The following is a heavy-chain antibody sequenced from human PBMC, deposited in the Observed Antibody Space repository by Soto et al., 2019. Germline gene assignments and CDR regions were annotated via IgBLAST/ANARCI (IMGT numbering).Heavy chain of an antibody. V-gene: IGHV3-30*18. J-gene: IGHJ6*02. CDR3: AKFKSPGYYYYGMDV. CDR2: ISYDGSNK. D-gene: IGHD2-8*02. CDR1: GFTFSSYG. Sequence: QVQLVESGGGVVQPGRSLRLSCAASGFTFSSYGMHWVRQAPGKGLEWVAVISYDGSNKYYADSVKGRFTISRDNSKNTLYLQMNSLRAEDTAVYYCAKFKSPGYYYYGMDVWGQETTVTVSS.